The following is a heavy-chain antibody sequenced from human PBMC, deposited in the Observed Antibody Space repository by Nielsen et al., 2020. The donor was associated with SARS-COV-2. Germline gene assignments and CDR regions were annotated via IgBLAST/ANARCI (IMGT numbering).Heavy chain of an antibody. CDR3: ARNHVFGGNAFVDS. CDR1: GFTFSSNW. CDR2: INQDGGET. V-gene: IGHV3-7*03. D-gene: IGHD4-23*01. Sequence: GGSLRLSCAASGFTFSSNWLTWVRQAPGKVMEWVAHINQDGGETYYVDSVKARFTISRDNAKNSLYLQMNSLRAEDTAVYYCARNHVFGGNAFVDSWGQGTLVTVSS. J-gene: IGHJ4*02.